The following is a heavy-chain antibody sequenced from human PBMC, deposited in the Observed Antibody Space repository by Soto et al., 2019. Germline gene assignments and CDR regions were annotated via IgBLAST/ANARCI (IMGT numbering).Heavy chain of an antibody. Sequence: SETLSLTCSVSCGSISSFTYYWGWIRQPPGKGLEWIGTVYYNENTYYNPSFKSRVTITVDTAKNQFSLNLRSVTAADTAMYFCARRERYYGSPGWFDPWGPGTLVTVSS. V-gene: IGHV4-39*01. D-gene: IGHD3-10*01. CDR2: VYYNENT. CDR3: ARRERYYGSPGWFDP. CDR1: CGSISSFTYY. J-gene: IGHJ5*02.